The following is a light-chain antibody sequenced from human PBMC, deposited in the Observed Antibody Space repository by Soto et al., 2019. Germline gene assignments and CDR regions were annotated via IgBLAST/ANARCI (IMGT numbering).Light chain of an antibody. Sequence: QSVLTQPPSVSGAPGQRVTISCTGSSSNIGAGYDVHWYQQLPGTAPKLLMYGNNNWPSGVPDRFSGSKPGTSASLAITGLQAEDEADYYCQSYDSSLTSVVFGGGTKLTVL. J-gene: IGLJ2*01. V-gene: IGLV1-40*01. CDR3: QSYDSSLTSVV. CDR1: SSNIGAGYD. CDR2: GNN.